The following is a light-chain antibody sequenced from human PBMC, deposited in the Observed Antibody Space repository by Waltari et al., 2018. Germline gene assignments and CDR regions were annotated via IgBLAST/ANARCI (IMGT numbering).Light chain of an antibody. CDR3: TSYITTRGDWV. CDR2: EVS. CDR1: SSDVGGYNL. Sequence: QSALTQPASVSGSPGQSITISCTGTSSDVGGYNLVSWHQQHPGKAPKLIIYEVSNRPSGVSNRFAGSKSGNTASLTISWLQAEDGADYYCTSYITTRGDWVFGGGTKLTVL. J-gene: IGLJ3*02. V-gene: IGLV2-14*01.